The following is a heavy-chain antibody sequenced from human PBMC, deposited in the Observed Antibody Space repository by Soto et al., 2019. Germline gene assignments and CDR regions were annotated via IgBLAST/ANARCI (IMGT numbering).Heavy chain of an antibody. J-gene: IGHJ4*01. CDR3: ERYDCNTGVCKFDF. CDR2: IDHSGRT. D-gene: IGHD2-8*01. CDR1: GGSLSGGSFSAYY. V-gene: IGHV4-34*01. Sequence: SETLSLTCAVYGGSLSGGSFSAYYWSWIRQPPGKGLEWIGEIDHSGRTKYNPSLKSRVTLSVDTSKKQFSLILTSVTAADTALYYCERYDCNTGVCKFDFWGHGSLVTVSS.